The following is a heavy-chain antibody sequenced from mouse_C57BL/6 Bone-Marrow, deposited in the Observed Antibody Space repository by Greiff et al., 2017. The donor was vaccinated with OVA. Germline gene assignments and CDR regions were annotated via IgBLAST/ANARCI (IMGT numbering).Heavy chain of an antibody. D-gene: IGHD1-1*02. CDR3: ARGDYGPWFAY. CDR1: GYTFTSYW. CDR2: IDPSDSDT. V-gene: IGHV1-69*01. Sequence: QVQLQQPGAELVMPGASVKLSCKASGYTFTSYWTHWVKQRPGQGLEWIGEIDPSDSDTNYNQKFKGKSTLTVDKSSSTAYMQLSSLTSEASAVYYCARGDYGPWFAYWGQGTLVTVSA. J-gene: IGHJ3*01.